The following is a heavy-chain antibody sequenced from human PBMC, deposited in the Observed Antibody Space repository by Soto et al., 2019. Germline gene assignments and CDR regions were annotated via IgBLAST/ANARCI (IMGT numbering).Heavy chain of an antibody. Sequence: QITLKESGPTLVKPTQTLTLTCTFSGFSLRTSGVGAGWIRQPPGKALEWLALIYWDDDKRYSPSLTSRLTITQDTSKHQVVLTMTNMDPVDTATYYCAHRPREYTYGTFDYWGLGTLVTVAS. CDR3: AHRPREYTYGTFDY. CDR1: GFSLRTSGVG. CDR2: IYWDDDK. J-gene: IGHJ4*02. D-gene: IGHD5-18*01. V-gene: IGHV2-5*02.